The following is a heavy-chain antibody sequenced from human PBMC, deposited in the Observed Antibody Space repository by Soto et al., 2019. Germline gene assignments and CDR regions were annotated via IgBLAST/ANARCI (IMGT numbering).Heavy chain of an antibody. CDR3: ARERPVTTPSDWYFEL. CDR2: ISAYNGNT. D-gene: IGHD4-17*01. J-gene: IGHJ2*01. Sequence: QVQLVQSGAEVKKPGASVKVSCKASGYTFTSYGISWVRQAPGQGLEWMGWISAYNGNTNYAQKLQGRVTMTTNASTSTAYMELGSLRADDTAVYYCARERPVTTPSDWYFELWGRGTLVTVSS. CDR1: GYTFTSYG. V-gene: IGHV1-18*01.